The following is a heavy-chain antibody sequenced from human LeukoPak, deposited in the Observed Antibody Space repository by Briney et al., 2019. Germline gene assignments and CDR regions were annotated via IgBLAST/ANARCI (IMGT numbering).Heavy chain of an antibody. CDR3: ARMYYDFWSGYSITYSYYYYTDV. CDR1: GGSISSYY. J-gene: IGHJ6*03. Sequence: PSETLSLTCTVSGGSISSYYWSWIRQPPGKGLKWIGYIYYSGSTNYNPSLKSRVTISVDTSKNQFSLKLSSVTAADTAVYYCARMYYDFWSGYSITYSYYYYTDVWGKGTTVTVSS. CDR2: IYYSGST. V-gene: IGHV4-59*01. D-gene: IGHD3-3*01.